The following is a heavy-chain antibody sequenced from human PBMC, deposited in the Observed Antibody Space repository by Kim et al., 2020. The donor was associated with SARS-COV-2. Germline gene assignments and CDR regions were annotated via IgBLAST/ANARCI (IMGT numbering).Heavy chain of an antibody. CDR1: GFTVSSNY. CDR2: IYSGGST. Sequence: GGSLRLSCAASGFTVSSNYMSWVRQAPGKGLEWVSVIYSGGSTYYADSVKGRFTISRHNSKNTLYLQMNSLRAEDTAVYYCASLVVPAAHGYYYYMDVWGKGTTVTVSS. V-gene: IGHV3-53*04. CDR3: ASLVVPAAHGYYYYMDV. D-gene: IGHD2-2*01. J-gene: IGHJ6*03.